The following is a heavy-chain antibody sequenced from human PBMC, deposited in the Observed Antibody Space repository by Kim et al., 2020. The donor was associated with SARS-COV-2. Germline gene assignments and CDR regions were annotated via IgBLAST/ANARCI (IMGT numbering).Heavy chain of an antibody. CDR2: ISYDGSNK. CDR3: ASGIEQQLVDY. D-gene: IGHD6-13*01. J-gene: IGHJ4*02. CDR1: GFTFSSYA. Sequence: GGSLRLSCAASGFTFSSYAMHWVRQAPGKGLEWVAVISYDGSNKYYADSVKGRFTISRDNSKNTLYLQMNSLRAEDTAVYYCASGIEQQLVDYWGQGTLVTVSS. V-gene: IGHV3-30*04.